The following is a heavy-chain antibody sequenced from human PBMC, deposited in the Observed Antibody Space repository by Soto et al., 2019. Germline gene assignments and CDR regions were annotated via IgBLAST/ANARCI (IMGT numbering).Heavy chain of an antibody. CDR2: FDPEDGDT. Sequence: RASVKVSCKVSGDTLTELSIHWVRQAPGKGLEWMGGFDPEDGDTKYAQKFQGRVTMTEDTSADTVYMELSSLRSEDTAVYYCVTLLIREAFDIWGLGTMVTVSS. CDR1: GDTLTELS. D-gene: IGHD2-8*01. J-gene: IGHJ3*02. CDR3: VTLLIREAFDI. V-gene: IGHV1-24*01.